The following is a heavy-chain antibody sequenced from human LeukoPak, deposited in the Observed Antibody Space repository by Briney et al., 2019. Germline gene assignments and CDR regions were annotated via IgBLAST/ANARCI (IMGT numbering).Heavy chain of an antibody. CDR2: IYTSGST. CDR1: GGSISSSSYY. Sequence: SETLSLTCTVSGGSISSSSYYWGWIRQPAGKGLEWIGRIYTSGSTNYNPSLKSRVTMSVDTSKNQFSLKLSSVTAADTAVYYCARDPTNYYDSSGYPAFDIWGQGTMVTVSS. D-gene: IGHD3-22*01. CDR3: ARDPTNYYDSSGYPAFDI. J-gene: IGHJ3*02. V-gene: IGHV4-61*02.